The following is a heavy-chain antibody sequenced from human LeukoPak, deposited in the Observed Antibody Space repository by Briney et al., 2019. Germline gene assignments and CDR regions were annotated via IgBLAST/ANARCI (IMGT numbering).Heavy chain of an antibody. CDR1: GYTFTSYG. CDR3: ARCYYDSSGYSLRAFDI. D-gene: IGHD3-22*01. Sequence: ASVKVSCKASGYTFTSYGISWVRQAPGQGLEWMVWISAYNGNTNYAQKLQGRVTMTTDTSTSTAYMELRSLRSDDTAVYYCARCYYDSSGYSLRAFDIWGQGTMVTVSS. V-gene: IGHV1-18*01. J-gene: IGHJ3*02. CDR2: ISAYNGNT.